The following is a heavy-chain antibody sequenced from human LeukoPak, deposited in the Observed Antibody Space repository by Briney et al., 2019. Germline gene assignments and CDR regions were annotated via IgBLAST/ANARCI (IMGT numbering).Heavy chain of an antibody. CDR1: GGTFSSYA. CDR3: ARGTGDRYYYYYMDV. D-gene: IGHD7-27*01. J-gene: IGHJ6*03. Sequence: SVKVSCKASGGTFSSYAISWVRQAPGQGLEWMGRIIPILGIANYAQKFQGRVTITADKSTSTAYMELRSLRSDDTAVYYCARGTGDRYYYYYMDVWGKGTTVTVSS. CDR2: IIPILGIA. V-gene: IGHV1-69*04.